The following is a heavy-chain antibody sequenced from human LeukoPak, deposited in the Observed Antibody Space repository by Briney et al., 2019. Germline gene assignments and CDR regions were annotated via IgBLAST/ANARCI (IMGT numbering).Heavy chain of an antibody. CDR3: ARDRRIVVAADDAFDI. CDR2: ISSSSSSYI. CDR1: GFTFSSYS. V-gene: IGHV3-21*01. J-gene: IGHJ3*02. D-gene: IGHD3-22*01. Sequence: PGGSLRLSCAASGFTFSSYSMNWVRQAPGKGLEWVSSISSSSSSYIYYADSVKGRFTISRDNAKNSLYLQMNSLRAEDTAVYYCARDRRIVVAADDAFDIWGQGTMVTVSS.